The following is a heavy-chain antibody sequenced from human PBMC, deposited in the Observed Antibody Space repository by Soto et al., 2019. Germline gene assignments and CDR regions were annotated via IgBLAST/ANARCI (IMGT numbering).Heavy chain of an antibody. CDR1: GGSLSGYY. CDR2: INHSGST. Sequence: SETLSLTCAVYGGSLSGYYWSWIRQPPGKGLEWIGEINHSGSTNYNPSLKSRVTISVDTSKNQFSLKLSSVTAADTAVYYCAREGEQLAPDYWGQGTLVTVSS. CDR3: AREGEQLAPDY. V-gene: IGHV4-34*01. D-gene: IGHD6-6*01. J-gene: IGHJ4*02.